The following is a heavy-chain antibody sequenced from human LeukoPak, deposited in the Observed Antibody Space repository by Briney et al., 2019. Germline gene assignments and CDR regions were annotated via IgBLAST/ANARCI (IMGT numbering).Heavy chain of an antibody. CDR2: IYYSGST. Sequence: PSETLSLTCTVSGGSISSSSYYWGWIRQPPGKGLEWIGSIYYSGSTYYNPSLKSRVTISVDTSKNQFSLKLSSVTAADAAVYYCARHGPRGYYYDSSGYHYAFDIWGQGTMVTVSS. CDR3: ARHGPRGYYYDSSGYHYAFDI. V-gene: IGHV4-39*01. D-gene: IGHD3-22*01. CDR1: GGSISSSSYY. J-gene: IGHJ3*02.